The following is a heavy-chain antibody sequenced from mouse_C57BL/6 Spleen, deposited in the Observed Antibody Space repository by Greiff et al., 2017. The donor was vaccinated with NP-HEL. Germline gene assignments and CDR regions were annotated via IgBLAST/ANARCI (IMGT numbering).Heavy chain of an antibody. CDR3: ARKGGSDY. CDR2: IDPSDSYT. Sequence: VQLQQPGAELVKPGASVKLSCKASGYTFTSYWMQWVKQRPGQGLEWIGEIDPSDSYTNYNQKFKGKATLTVDTSSSTAYMQLSSLTSEDSAVYYGARKGGSDYWGQGTTLTVSS. J-gene: IGHJ2*01. CDR1: GYTFTSYW. V-gene: IGHV1-50*01.